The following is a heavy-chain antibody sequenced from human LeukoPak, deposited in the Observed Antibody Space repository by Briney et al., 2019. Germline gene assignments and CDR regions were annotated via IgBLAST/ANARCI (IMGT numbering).Heavy chain of an antibody. CDR2: IYTSGST. V-gene: IGHV4-4*07. J-gene: IGHJ3*02. Sequence: SETLSLTCTVSGGSISSYYWSWIRQPAGKGLEWIGRIYTSGSTNYNPPLKSRVTMSVDTSKNQFSLKLSSVTAADTAMYYCARDHPLDYYDSSALGAFDIWGQGTMVTLSS. CDR1: GGSISSYY. D-gene: IGHD3-22*01. CDR3: ARDHPLDYYDSSALGAFDI.